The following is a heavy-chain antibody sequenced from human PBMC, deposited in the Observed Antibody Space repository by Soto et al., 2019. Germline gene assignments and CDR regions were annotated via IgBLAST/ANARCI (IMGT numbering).Heavy chain of an antibody. CDR1: GGSISSYY. Sequence: SETLSLTCTVSGGSISSYYWSWIRQPPGKGLEWIGYIYYSGSTNYNPSLKSRVTISVDTSKNQFSPKLSSVTAADTAVYYCARSGSGSYPRYYDSSLVAFDIWGQGTMVTVSS. CDR2: IYYSGST. D-gene: IGHD3-10*01. J-gene: IGHJ3*02. V-gene: IGHV4-59*01. CDR3: ARSGSGSYPRYYDSSLVAFDI.